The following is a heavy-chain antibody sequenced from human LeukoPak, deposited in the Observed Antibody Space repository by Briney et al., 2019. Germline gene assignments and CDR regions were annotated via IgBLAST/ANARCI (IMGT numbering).Heavy chain of an antibody. V-gene: IGHV4-4*07. D-gene: IGHD5-24*01. Sequence: SETLSLTCTVSGGSISSYYWNWIRQPAGKGLEWIGRIYTSGTTTYNPSLKSRVTMSLDTSKNQFSLNLSSVTAADTAIYYCATEMATPYFDYWGQGTLVTVSP. CDR3: ATEMATPYFDY. CDR1: GGSISSYY. CDR2: IYTSGTT. J-gene: IGHJ4*02.